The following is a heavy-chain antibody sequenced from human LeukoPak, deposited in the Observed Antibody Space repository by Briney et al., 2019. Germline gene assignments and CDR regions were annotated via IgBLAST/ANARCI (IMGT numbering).Heavy chain of an antibody. CDR1: GYTFTDNH. Sequence: ASVKVSCKASGYTFTDNHMYWIRQAPGQGPECMGWINPNSGGTNYAQKFQGRITMTRVTSISTAYMELSRLTSDDTAIYFCARELGRNAFDIWGQGTMATVSP. V-gene: IGHV1-2*02. D-gene: IGHD7-27*01. CDR2: INPNSGGT. J-gene: IGHJ3*02. CDR3: ARELGRNAFDI.